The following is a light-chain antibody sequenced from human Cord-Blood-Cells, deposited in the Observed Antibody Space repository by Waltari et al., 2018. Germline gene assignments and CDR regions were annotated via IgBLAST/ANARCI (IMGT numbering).Light chain of an antibody. CDR2: DVS. CDR1: SSDVGGYNS. J-gene: IGLJ1*01. V-gene: IGLV2-14*01. CDR3: SSYTSSSTLYV. Sequence: QSALTQPASVSGSPGQSITISCTGTSSDVGGYNSGSWYQQHPGKAPKLMIYDVSNRPSGVSNRFSGSKSGNTASLTISGLQAEDEADYYCSSYTSSSTLYVFGTGTKVTVL.